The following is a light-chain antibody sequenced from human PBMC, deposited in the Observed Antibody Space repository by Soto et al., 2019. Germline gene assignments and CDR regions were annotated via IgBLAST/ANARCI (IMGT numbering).Light chain of an antibody. V-gene: IGKV1-39*01. CDR3: QQTYKTPRT. J-gene: IGKJ1*01. CDR2: ETS. Sequence: DIHEQQSPSSLSASVGDRVTITCRTSQTSGTYINWYQQRPGKAPSLLIYETSNLRSGVPSRFSGSGSGTDFALTINSLQPEDFATYYCQQTYKTPRTFGQGTKVDIK. CDR1: QTSGTY.